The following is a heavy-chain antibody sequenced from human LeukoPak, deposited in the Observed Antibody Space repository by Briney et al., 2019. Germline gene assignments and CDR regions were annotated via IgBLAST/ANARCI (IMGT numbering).Heavy chain of an antibody. D-gene: IGHD1-1*01. V-gene: IGHV3-21*01. CDR3: ATKLERRTEPFDY. Sequence: PGGSLRLSCAASGFTFSSYSMNWVRQAPGKGREWVSSISSSSSYIYYADSVKGRFTISRDNAKNSLYLQMNSLRAEDTAVYYCATKLERRTEPFDYWGQGTLVTVSS. CDR1: GFTFSSYS. CDR2: ISSSSSYI. J-gene: IGHJ4*02.